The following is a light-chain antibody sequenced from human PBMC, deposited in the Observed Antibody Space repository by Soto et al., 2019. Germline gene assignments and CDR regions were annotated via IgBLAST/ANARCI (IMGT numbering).Light chain of an antibody. CDR3: QHYTAAPIT. CDR2: GAS. Sequence: TVLTQSPVTLSLSPGERATLSCRASQSVGGNLAWYQQKPGQAPKRLISGASSWSPGIPERFSGSGSGADFTLSISRLQPEDFATYYCQHYTAAPITFGEGTRV. V-gene: IGKV3-20*01. CDR1: QSVGGN. J-gene: IGKJ5*01.